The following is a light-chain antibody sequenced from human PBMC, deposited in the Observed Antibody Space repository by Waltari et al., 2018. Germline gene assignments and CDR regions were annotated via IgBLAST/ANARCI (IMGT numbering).Light chain of an antibody. CDR1: SSNIGASYD. Sequence: QSVLTQPPSVSGAPGQRVTISCTGSSSNIGASYDVHWYQQFPGTAPKLLIYGNNNRPSGVPDRFSCSKSGTSASLAITGLQAEDEADYYCQSCDSSLSGSFVFGTGTKVTVL. CDR2: GNN. J-gene: IGLJ1*01. CDR3: QSCDSSLSGSFV. V-gene: IGLV1-40*01.